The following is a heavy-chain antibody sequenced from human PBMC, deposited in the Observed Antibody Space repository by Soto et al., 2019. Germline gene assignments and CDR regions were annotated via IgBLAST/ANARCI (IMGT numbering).Heavy chain of an antibody. V-gene: IGHV3-23*01. CDR3: ATLDPLVIVVRRVPGSGYFDY. CDR2: ISGSGGST. D-gene: IGHD3-22*01. CDR1: GFTFSSYA. Sequence: GGSLRLSCAASGFTFSSYAMSWVRQAPGKGLEWVSAISGSGGSTYYADSVKGRFTISRDNSKNTLYLQMNSLRAEDTAVYYCATLDPLVIVVRRVPGSGYFDYWGQGTMVTVYS. J-gene: IGHJ4*02.